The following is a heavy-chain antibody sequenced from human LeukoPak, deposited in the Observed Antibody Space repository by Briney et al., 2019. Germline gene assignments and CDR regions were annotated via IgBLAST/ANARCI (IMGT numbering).Heavy chain of an antibody. J-gene: IGHJ4*02. D-gene: IGHD6-13*01. CDR3: ARAPYGSAAGTGRFDY. CDR2: IYHSGST. V-gene: IGHV4-30-2*01. CDR1: GGSISSGGYY. Sequence: SETLSLTCTVSGGSISSGGYYWSWIRQPPGKGLEWIGYIYHSGSTYYNPSLKSRVTISVDRSKNQFSLKLSSVTAADTAVYYCARAPYGSAAGTGRFDYWGQGTLVTVSS.